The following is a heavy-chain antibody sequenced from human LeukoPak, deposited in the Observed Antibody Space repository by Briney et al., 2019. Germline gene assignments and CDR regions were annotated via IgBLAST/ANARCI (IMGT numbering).Heavy chain of an antibody. V-gene: IGHV3-74*01. D-gene: IGHD3-16*01. J-gene: IGHJ6*02. CDR2: INSDGSSI. CDR3: ARGGGLDV. CDR1: GFVFSNNW. Sequence: GGSLRLSCAASGFVFSNNWMYWVRQAPGRGLVWVSRINSDGSSIAYADFVRGRFTISRDNAKNSLYLQMSNLRAEDTAVYFCARGGGLDVWGQGATVTVSS.